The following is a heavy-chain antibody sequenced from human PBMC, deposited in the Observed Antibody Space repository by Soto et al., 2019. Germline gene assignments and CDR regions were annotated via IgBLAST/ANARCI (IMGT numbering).Heavy chain of an antibody. CDR3: ALSYKRYYFDY. Sequence: QVHLVESGGGVVQPGRSLRLSCAASGFTFSSYGMHWVRQAPGKGLERVAVISYDGSNKYYPDSVKRRFTISRDNSKNTLYLQMISVRAEDTAVYDCALSYKRYYFDYWGQGTMVTVSS. CDR1: GFTFSSYG. V-gene: IGHV3-30*03. D-gene: IGHD1-26*01. CDR2: ISYDGSNK. J-gene: IGHJ4*02.